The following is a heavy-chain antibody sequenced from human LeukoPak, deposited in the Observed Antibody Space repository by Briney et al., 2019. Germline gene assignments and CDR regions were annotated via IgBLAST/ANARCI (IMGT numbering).Heavy chain of an antibody. CDR3: ASFSSSDY. D-gene: IGHD6-6*01. V-gene: IGHV4-39*07. J-gene: IGHJ4*02. Sequence: PSETLSLTCTVSGGSISSSSYYWGWIRQPPGKGLEWIGEINHSGSTNYNPSLKSRVTISVDTSKNQFSLKLSSVTAADTAVYYCASFSSSDYWGQGTLVTVSS. CDR2: INHSGST. CDR1: GGSISSSSYY.